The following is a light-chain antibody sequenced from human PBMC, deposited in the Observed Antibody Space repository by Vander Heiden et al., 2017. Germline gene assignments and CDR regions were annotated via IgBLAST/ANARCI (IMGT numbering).Light chain of an antibody. CDR3: NSYTGSGTYV. J-gene: IGLJ1*01. Sequence: QSALTQPASVSGSPGQSITISCTGTSSDVGDYDDVSWYQQHPGKAPKLIIHDVTNRPSGLSNRFSASKSDNTASLTISGLQAGDEANYYCNSYTGSGTYVFGTGTKVTVL. CDR2: DVT. V-gene: IGLV2-14*03. CDR1: SSDVGDYDD.